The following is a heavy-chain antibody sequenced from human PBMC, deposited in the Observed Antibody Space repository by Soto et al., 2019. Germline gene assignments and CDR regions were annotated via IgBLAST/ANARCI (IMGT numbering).Heavy chain of an antibody. CDR3: ARGRVSDCSSTSCTNYYYYYMDV. D-gene: IGHD2-2*01. V-gene: IGHV1-8*01. J-gene: IGHJ6*03. CDR1: GYTLTSYD. CDR2: MNPNSGNT. Sequence: GASVEVSCKASGYTLTSYDSNWVRQDTEQGLEWMGWMNPNSGNTGYAQKFQGRVTMTRNTSISTAYMELSSLRSEDTAVYYCARGRVSDCSSTSCTNYYYYYMDVWGKGTTVTVSS.